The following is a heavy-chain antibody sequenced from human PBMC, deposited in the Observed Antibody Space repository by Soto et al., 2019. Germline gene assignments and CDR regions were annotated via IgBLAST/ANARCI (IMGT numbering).Heavy chain of an antibody. CDR3: AKDPYYYGSGQMHPDY. CDR1: GFTFSSYG. CDR2: ISYDGSNK. Sequence: QVQLVESGGGVVQPGRSLRLSCAASGFTFSSYGMHWVRQAPGKGLEWVAVISYDGSNKYYADSVKGRFTISRDNSKNTLYLQMNSLRAEDTAVYYCAKDPYYYGSGQMHPDYWGQGTLVTVSS. D-gene: IGHD3-10*01. J-gene: IGHJ4*02. V-gene: IGHV3-30*18.